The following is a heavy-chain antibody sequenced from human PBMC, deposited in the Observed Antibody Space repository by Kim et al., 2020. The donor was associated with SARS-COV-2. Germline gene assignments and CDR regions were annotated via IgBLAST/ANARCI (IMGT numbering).Heavy chain of an antibody. V-gene: IGHV4-61*01. D-gene: IGHD5-12*01. J-gene: IGHJ4*02. Sequence: SETLSLTCTVSGGSVSSGSYYWSWIRQPPGKGLEWIGYIYYSGSTNYNPSLKSRVTISVDTSKNQFSLKLSSVTAADTAVYYCARDQIPSAGYSGYDPLDYWGQGTLVTVSS. CDR1: GGSVSSGSYY. CDR3: ARDQIPSAGYSGYDPLDY. CDR2: IYYSGST.